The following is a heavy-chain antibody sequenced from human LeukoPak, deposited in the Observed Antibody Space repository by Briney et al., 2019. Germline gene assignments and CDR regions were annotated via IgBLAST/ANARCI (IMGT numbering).Heavy chain of an antibody. V-gene: IGHV3-53*01. CDR2: IYSGGST. J-gene: IGHJ4*02. Sequence: GGSLRLSCAASGFTVSSNYMSWVRQAPGKGLEWVSVIYSGGSTYYADSVKGRFTISRDNSKNTLYLQMNSLRAEDTAVYYCARDLPNYYDSRSWSGGLDSWGPGTLVTVSS. CDR3: ARDLPNYYDSRSWSGGLDS. CDR1: GFTVSSNY. D-gene: IGHD3-10*01.